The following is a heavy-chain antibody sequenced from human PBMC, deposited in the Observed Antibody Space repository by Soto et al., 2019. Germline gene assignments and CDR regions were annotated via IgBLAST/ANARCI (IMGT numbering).Heavy chain of an antibody. Sequence: SVKVSCKASGGTFSSYTISWVRQAPGQGLEWMGRIIPILGIANYAQKFQGRVTITADKSTSTAYMELSSLRSEDTAVYYCARDYGSSPQVYYGMDVWGQGSRVTVSS. CDR3: ARDYGSSPQVYYGMDV. J-gene: IGHJ6*02. CDR1: GGTFSSYT. CDR2: IIPILGIA. V-gene: IGHV1-69*04. D-gene: IGHD6-13*01.